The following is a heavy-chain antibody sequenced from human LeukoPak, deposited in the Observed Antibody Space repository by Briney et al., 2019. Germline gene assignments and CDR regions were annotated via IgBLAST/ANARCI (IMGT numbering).Heavy chain of an antibody. CDR3: TRDSGYNAFDI. Sequence: GGSLRLSSAASGFTFSTSWMAWVQQAPGKGLEWVANIKEDGTAKNYVVSARGRFTISRDNAKNSLFLQMNSLRGEDTAVYYCTRDSGYNAFDIWGQGTMVTVSS. V-gene: IGHV3-7*01. CDR2: IKEDGTAK. CDR1: GFTFSTSW. J-gene: IGHJ3*02. D-gene: IGHD5-12*01.